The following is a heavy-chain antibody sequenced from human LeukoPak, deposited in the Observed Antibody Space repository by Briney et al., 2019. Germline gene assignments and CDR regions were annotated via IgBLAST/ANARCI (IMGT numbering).Heavy chain of an antibody. D-gene: IGHD7-27*01. V-gene: IGHV1-2*02. CDR3: ARAGPFYTGAYLAY. CDR2: INPTSGDT. J-gene: IGHJ4*02. Sequence: ASVKVSCKASGYTFTGYYMHWVRQAPGQGLEWMGWINPTSGDTHYAQKFQGRVTMTRDASINTAYVDLSSLRSDDTAVYYCARAGPFYTGAYLAYWGQGTLVTVSS. CDR1: GYTFTGYY.